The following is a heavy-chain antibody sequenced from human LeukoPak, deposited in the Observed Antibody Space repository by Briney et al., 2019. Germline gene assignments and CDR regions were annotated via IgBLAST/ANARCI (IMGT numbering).Heavy chain of an antibody. CDR3: VTRNGHNSGYFDY. CDR2: FDPEDGET. J-gene: IGHJ4*02. Sequence: ASVKVSCKVSGYTHTALSMHWVRQTPGKGLEWMGGFDPEDGETIFAQKFQGRVTMTEDTSTDTAYMELNSLRSEDTAVYYCVTRNGHNSGYFDYWGQGTLVTVSS. D-gene: IGHD5-24*01. CDR1: GYTHTALS. V-gene: IGHV1-24*01.